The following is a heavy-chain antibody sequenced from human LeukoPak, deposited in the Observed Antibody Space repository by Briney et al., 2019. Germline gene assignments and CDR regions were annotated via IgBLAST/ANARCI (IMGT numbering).Heavy chain of an antibody. D-gene: IGHD5-12*01. CDR3: ARDRRIVATFLDY. V-gene: IGHV3-48*04. J-gene: IGHJ4*02. CDR1: GFTFSSYS. CDR2: ISSSSSTI. Sequence: PGGSLRLSCAASGFTFSSYSMNWVRQAPGKGLEWVSYISSSSSTIYYADSVKGRFTISRDNAKNSLYLQMNSLRAEDTAVYYCARDRRIVATFLDYWGQGTLVTVSS.